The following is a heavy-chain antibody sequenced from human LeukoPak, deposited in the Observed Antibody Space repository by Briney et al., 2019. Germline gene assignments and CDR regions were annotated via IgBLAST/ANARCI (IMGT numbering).Heavy chain of an antibody. Sequence: PGGTLRLSCAASGFSFSCYWLHRVPQAPGKGLVWVSRLNSDGSITTYADSAKGRFTISRDNAKNTMYLQMNSLRAEDTAVYYCARDRVYCGSTSCNAYYFDYWGQGTLVTVSS. D-gene: IGHD2-2*01. V-gene: IGHV3-74*01. CDR1: GFSFSCYW. CDR3: ARDRVYCGSTSCNAYYFDY. CDR2: LNSDGSIT. J-gene: IGHJ4*02.